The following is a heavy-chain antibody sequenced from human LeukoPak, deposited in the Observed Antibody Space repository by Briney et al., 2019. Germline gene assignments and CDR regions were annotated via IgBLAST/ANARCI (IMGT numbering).Heavy chain of an antibody. D-gene: IGHD2-2*01. V-gene: IGHV4-34*01. CDR2: INARGNT. Sequence: SETLSLTCAVYGWSFNDYYWNWIRQPPGKGLEWIGEINARGNTNYNPSLKSRVTISVDTSKKQFSLRLTSMIAADTALYYCARGQVPAARGYNWFDPWGQGTLVTVSS. J-gene: IGHJ5*02. CDR1: GWSFNDYY. CDR3: ARGQVPAARGYNWFDP.